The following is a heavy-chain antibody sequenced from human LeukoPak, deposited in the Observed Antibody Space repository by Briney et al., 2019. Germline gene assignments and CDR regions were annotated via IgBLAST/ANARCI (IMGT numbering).Heavy chain of an antibody. CDR3: TRNSGWYGLS. V-gene: IGHV3-21*01. J-gene: IGHJ1*01. Sequence: GGSLRLSCAASGFTFSRHSMNWVRQAPGKGLEWVSSSSTSSSYIYYADSVKGRFTISRDNAKNSLYLQMNSLRAEDTAVYYCTRNSGWYGLSWGQGTLVTVSS. D-gene: IGHD6-19*01. CDR1: GFTFSRHS. CDR2: SSTSSSYI.